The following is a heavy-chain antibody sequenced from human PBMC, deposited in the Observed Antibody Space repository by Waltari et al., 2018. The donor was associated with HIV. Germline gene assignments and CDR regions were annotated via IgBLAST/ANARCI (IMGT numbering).Heavy chain of an antibody. CDR3: ARDTVTVGATGRYYFDY. CDR2: IYTSGST. J-gene: IGHJ4*02. V-gene: IGHV4-61*02. Sequence: QVQLQESGPGLVKPSQTLSLTCTVSGGSISSGSYYWSWIRQPAGKGLEWIGRIYTSGSTNYNPSLKSRVTISVDTSKNQFSLKLSSVTAADTAVYYCARDTVTVGATGRYYFDYWGQGTLVTVSS. CDR1: GGSISSGSYY. D-gene: IGHD1-26*01.